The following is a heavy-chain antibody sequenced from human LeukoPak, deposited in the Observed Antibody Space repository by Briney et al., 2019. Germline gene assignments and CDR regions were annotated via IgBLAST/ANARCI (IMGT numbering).Heavy chain of an antibody. CDR3: ARQAYGDPGLDYYMDV. Sequence: PSETLSLTCAVYGGSFSGYYWSWIRQPPGKGLEWIGEINHSGSTNYNPSPKSRVTISVDTSKNQFSLKLSSVTAADTALYYCARQAYGDPGLDYYMDVWGKGTTVTVSS. D-gene: IGHD4-17*01. CDR2: INHSGST. V-gene: IGHV4-34*01. CDR1: GGSFSGYY. J-gene: IGHJ6*03.